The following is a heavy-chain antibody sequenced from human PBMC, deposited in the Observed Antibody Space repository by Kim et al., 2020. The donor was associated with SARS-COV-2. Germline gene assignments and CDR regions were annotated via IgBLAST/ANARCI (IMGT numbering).Heavy chain of an antibody. J-gene: IGHJ6*02. CDR1: GGSISSYY. Sequence: SETLSLTCTVSGGSISSYYWSWIRQPPGKGLEWIGYIYYSGSTNYNPSLKSRVTISVDTSKNQFSLKLSSVTAADTAMYYCARVGYCSSTSCYPLYGMDVWGQGTTVTVSS. CDR3: ARVGYCSSTSCYPLYGMDV. CDR2: IYYSGST. V-gene: IGHV4-59*13. D-gene: IGHD2-2*01.